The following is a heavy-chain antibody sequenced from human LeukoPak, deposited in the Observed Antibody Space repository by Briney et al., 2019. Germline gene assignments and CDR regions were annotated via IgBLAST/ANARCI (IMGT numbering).Heavy chain of an antibody. CDR2: ISTSGNTI. J-gene: IGHJ4*02. V-gene: IGHV3-11*01. D-gene: IGHD2-2*01. Sequence: GGSLRLSCTATGFTLRDYYMNWIRQAPGKGLEWVSYISTSGNTIYYADSVKGRFTISRDNAKNSLYLQMDSLRADDTAVYYCARGCFICPGDCWGQGTLVTVSS. CDR1: GFTLRDYY. CDR3: ARGCFICPGDC.